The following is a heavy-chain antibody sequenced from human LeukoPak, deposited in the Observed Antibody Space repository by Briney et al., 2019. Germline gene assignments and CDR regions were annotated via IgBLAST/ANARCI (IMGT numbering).Heavy chain of an antibody. D-gene: IGHD6-19*01. J-gene: IGHJ4*02. V-gene: IGHV3-30*02. CDR2: IRYNGNNK. CDR1: GFTFSNYG. CDR3: VKDWSYSGWAYYFDS. Sequence: GGSLRLSCAAAGFTFSNYGMHWVRQAPGKGMEWVAFIRYNGNNKSYADSVKGRIAISRDNSKNTLYLQMNSLRVEDTAVYYCVKDWSYSGWAYYFDSWGQGTLVTVSS.